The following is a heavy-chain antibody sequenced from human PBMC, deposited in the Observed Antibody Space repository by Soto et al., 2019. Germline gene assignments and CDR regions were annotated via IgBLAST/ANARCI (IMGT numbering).Heavy chain of an antibody. J-gene: IGHJ6*03. CDR2: INSDGSST. CDR1: GFTFSSYW. CDR3: ARGPDYYYYYYVDV. Sequence: PGGSLRLSCAASGFTFSSYWMHWVRQAPGKGLVWVSRINSDGSSTSYADSVKGRFTISRDNAKNTLYLQMNSLRAEDTAVYYCARGPDYYYYYYVDVWGKGTTVTSP. V-gene: IGHV3-74*01.